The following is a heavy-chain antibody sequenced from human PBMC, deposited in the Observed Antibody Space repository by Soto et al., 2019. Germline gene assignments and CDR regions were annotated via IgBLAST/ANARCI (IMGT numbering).Heavy chain of an antibody. CDR1: GSTFTSYA. D-gene: IGHD5-12*01. Sequence: ASVKVSCKASGSTFTSYAMHWVRQAPGQRLEWMGWINAGNGNTKYSQKFQGRVTITRDTSASTAYMELSSLRSEDTAVYYCARGGLSSGYEPDPYYYYYGMDVWGQGTTVTVSS. J-gene: IGHJ6*02. V-gene: IGHV1-3*01. CDR3: ARGGLSSGYEPDPYYYYYGMDV. CDR2: INAGNGNT.